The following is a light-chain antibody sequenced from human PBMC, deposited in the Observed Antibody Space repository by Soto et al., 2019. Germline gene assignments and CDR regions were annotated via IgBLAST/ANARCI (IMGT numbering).Light chain of an antibody. CDR2: GAS. CDR3: HQYGSSPGS. CDR1: QTVTSNY. J-gene: IGKJ1*01. Sequence: EIVLTQSPGTLSSSPGGRATLSCRASQTVTSNYLAWYQQKRGQAPRRLIWGASIRAADLPDRFSGGGSGTDFTLTISRLEAEDFAIYYCHQYGSSPGSFGQGTKVDI. V-gene: IGKV3-20*01.